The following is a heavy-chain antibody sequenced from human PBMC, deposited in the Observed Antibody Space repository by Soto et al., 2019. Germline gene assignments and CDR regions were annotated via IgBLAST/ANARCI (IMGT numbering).Heavy chain of an antibody. Sequence: QVQLVQSGAEVKQPGSSVKVSCKTSGGTFSTYAIYWVRKAPGQGLEWMGAIIPLFGTADYEQKFQGRVTITADESTSTAYMELSSLRSEDTAVYYCARPKGSYSSGYYYFDYWGQGTLVTVSS. J-gene: IGHJ4*02. CDR2: IIPLFGTA. CDR3: ARPKGSYSSGYYYFDY. D-gene: IGHD6-19*01. CDR1: GGTFSTYA. V-gene: IGHV1-69*01.